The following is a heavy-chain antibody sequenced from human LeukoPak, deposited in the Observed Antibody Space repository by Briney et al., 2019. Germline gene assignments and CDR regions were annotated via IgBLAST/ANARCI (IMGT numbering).Heavy chain of an antibody. V-gene: IGHV1-69*13. D-gene: IGHD2-2*01. CDR2: IIPIFGTA. J-gene: IGHJ6*02. CDR3: AKDRQDIVVVPAAMKGPYYYGMDV. Sequence: WASVKVSCEASGGTFSSYAISWVRQAPGQGLEWMGGIIPIFGTANYAQKFQGRVTITADESTSTAYMELSSLRSEDTAVYYCAKDRQDIVVVPAAMKGPYYYGMDVWGQGTTVTVSS. CDR1: GGTFSSYA.